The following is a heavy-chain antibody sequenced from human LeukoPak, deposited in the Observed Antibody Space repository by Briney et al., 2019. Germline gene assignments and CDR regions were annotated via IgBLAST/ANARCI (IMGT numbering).Heavy chain of an antibody. CDR2: INPNSGGT. CDR3: ARSPGSGTYYNVDY. D-gene: IGHD3-10*01. V-gene: IGHV1-2*02. J-gene: IGHJ4*02. CDR1: GYTFTGYY. Sequence: VASVKVSCKASGYTFTGYYMHWVRQAPGQGLEWMGWINPNSGGTNYAQKFQGRVTMTRDTSISTAYLQWSSLKASDTAMYYCARSPGSGTYYNVDYWGQGTLVTVSS.